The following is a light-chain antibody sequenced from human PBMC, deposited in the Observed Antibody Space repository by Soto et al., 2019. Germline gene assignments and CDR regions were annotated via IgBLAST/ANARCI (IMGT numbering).Light chain of an antibody. CDR3: QQYNNWYT. J-gene: IGKJ2*01. CDR1: QSVTSN. CDR2: GAS. V-gene: IGKV3-15*01. Sequence: EIVMTQSPATLSVSPGERATLSCRASQSVTSNLAWYQQKPGQAPRLLMYGASTRATGIPARFSGSGSGTGFTLTISSLQSEDFAVYYCQQYNNWYTFGQGTKLEIK.